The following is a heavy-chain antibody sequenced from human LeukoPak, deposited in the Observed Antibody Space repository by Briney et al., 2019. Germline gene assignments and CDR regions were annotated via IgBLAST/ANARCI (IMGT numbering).Heavy chain of an antibody. Sequence: ASVKVSCKASGYTFTNYYIHWVRQAPGQGLECMGLINSSGCSTSYAQRFQGRVTMTRDMSTSTVYMELSSLRSEDTAVYYCARGGVGATTYAWFDPWGQGTLVTVSS. CDR3: ARGGVGATTYAWFDP. D-gene: IGHD1-26*01. CDR1: GYTFTNYY. CDR2: INSSGCST. J-gene: IGHJ5*02. V-gene: IGHV1-46*01.